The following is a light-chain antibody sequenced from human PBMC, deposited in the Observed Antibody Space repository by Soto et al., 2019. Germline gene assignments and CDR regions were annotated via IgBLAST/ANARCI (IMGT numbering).Light chain of an antibody. CDR1: SSDIGGYKY. CDR2: EVS. J-gene: IGLJ3*02. Sequence: QSVLTQPASVSGSLGQSITISCTGTSSDIGGYKYVSWYQQHPGKAPKLIIFEVSNRPSGVSDRFSGSNSGNTASLTISGLQAGDEADYYCTSYSRYRVLVFGGGTKVTVL. CDR3: TSYSRYRVLV. V-gene: IGLV2-14*01.